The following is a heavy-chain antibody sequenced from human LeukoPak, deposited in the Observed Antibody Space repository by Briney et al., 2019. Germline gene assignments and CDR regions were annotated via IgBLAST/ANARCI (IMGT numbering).Heavy chain of an antibody. Sequence: GESLKISCKGFEYSFTSYWIGWVRQMPGKGLEWMGIIFPGDSDTRYSPSLQGQVTISADKSIRTAYLQWSSLKASDTAMYYCARQSCSSTTCPFDLWGQGTLVTVSS. J-gene: IGHJ4*02. CDR3: ARQSCSSTTCPFDL. V-gene: IGHV5-51*01. CDR1: EYSFTSYW. D-gene: IGHD2-2*01. CDR2: IFPGDSDT.